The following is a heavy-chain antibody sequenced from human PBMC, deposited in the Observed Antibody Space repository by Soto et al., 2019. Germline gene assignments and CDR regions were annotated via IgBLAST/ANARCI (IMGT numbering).Heavy chain of an antibody. V-gene: IGHV1-69*06. Sequence: SVKVSCKASGGTFSSYAISWVRQAPGQGLEWMGGIIPIFGTANYAQKFQGRVTITADKSTSTAYMELSSLRSEDTAVYYCARGTQYDYDSSGYYYRWFDPWGQGTLVTVSS. D-gene: IGHD3-22*01. CDR2: IIPIFGTA. CDR3: ARGTQYDYDSSGYYYRWFDP. J-gene: IGHJ5*02. CDR1: GGTFSSYA.